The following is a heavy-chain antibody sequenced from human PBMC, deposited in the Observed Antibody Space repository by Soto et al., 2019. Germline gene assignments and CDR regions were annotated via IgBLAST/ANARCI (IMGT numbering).Heavy chain of an antibody. Sequence: QVQLVQSGAEVKKPGSSVKVSCKASGGTFSSYAITWVRQAPGQGLEWMGEIIPIFDTANYAQKFQGRVTITADESTSTAYMELSSLRSEDTAVYYCARDRGPSSGYYPYWFDPWGQGTLVTVS. D-gene: IGHD3-22*01. CDR3: ARDRGPSSGYYPYWFDP. V-gene: IGHV1-69*12. CDR1: GGTFSSYA. J-gene: IGHJ5*02. CDR2: IIPIFDTA.